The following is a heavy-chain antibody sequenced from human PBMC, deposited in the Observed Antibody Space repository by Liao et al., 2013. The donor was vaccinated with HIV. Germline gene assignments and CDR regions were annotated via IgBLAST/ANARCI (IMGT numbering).Heavy chain of an antibody. CDR3: AREGAKFGEFYTGSGFDI. CDR1: GGSIMSYY. D-gene: IGHD3-10*01. Sequence: QVQLEESGPGLVKPSETLSLTCSVFGGSIMSYYWSWIRQSPGKGLEWIGDISHSGTSRYNPSLKSRVSMSVDTSKNQLSLTVASVTDADTAVYYCAREGAKFGEFYTGSGFDIWGQGTMVTVSS. CDR2: ISHSGTS. V-gene: IGHV4-59*01. J-gene: IGHJ3*02.